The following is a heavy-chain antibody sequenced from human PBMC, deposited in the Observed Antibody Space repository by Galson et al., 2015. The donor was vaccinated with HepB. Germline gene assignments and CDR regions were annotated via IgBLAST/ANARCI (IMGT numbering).Heavy chain of an antibody. CDR1: GFTSGLSFNTLW. V-gene: IGHV3-74*01. Sequence: SLRLSCAASGFTSGLSFNTLWMHWVRQAPGEGLLWVSAIPPDGSTTRLADSVKGRFTISRDNAKSTVYLQMNSLRAEDTAVYYCASLTAMVNFYAFDIWGQGTMVTVSS. CDR2: IPPDGSTT. D-gene: IGHD5-18*01. CDR3: ASLTAMVNFYAFDI. J-gene: IGHJ3*02.